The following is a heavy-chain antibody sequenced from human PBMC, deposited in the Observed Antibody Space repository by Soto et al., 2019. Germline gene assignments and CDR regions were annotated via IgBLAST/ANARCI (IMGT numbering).Heavy chain of an antibody. V-gene: IGHV3-30*18. Sequence: GGSLRLSCAASGFTFSSYGMHWVRQAPGKGLEWVAVISYDGSNKYYADSVKGRFTISRDNSKNTLYLQMNSLRAEDTAVYYCAKDVTLMVYAMPAGYYYYGMDVWGQGTTVTVSS. J-gene: IGHJ6*02. CDR3: AKDVTLMVYAMPAGYYYYGMDV. D-gene: IGHD2-8*01. CDR2: ISYDGSNK. CDR1: GFTFSSYG.